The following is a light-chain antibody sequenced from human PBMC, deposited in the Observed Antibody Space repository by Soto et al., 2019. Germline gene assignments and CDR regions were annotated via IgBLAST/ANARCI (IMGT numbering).Light chain of an antibody. CDR3: SSYTATNTYV. CDR2: EAS. Sequence: QSALTQPASVSGSPGQSITISCTGTTSDVGNYNYVSWYQQHPGKAPKLMLYEASYRSTGASNRFSGTKSGNTASLTISGLQGEDEADYYCSSYTATNTYVFGTGTKVTVL. V-gene: IGLV2-14*01. J-gene: IGLJ1*01. CDR1: TSDVGNYNY.